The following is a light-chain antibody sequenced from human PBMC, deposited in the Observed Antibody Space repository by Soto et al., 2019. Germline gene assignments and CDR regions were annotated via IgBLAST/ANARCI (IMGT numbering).Light chain of an antibody. CDR1: HSISNN. J-gene: IGKJ5*01. CDR3: QQYDQWPIT. Sequence: DIVLTQSPVTLSVSPGERATLSCRASHSISNNLAWYQRRPGQAPRLLIHGASTRATGIPARFSGRGSGTEFILTISSLQSEDFAVYYCQQYDQWPITFGQGTRLEI. V-gene: IGKV3-15*01. CDR2: GAS.